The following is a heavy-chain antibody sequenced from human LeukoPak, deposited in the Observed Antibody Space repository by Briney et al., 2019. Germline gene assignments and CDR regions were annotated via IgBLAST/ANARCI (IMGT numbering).Heavy chain of an antibody. J-gene: IGHJ4*02. D-gene: IGHD6-13*01. V-gene: IGHV1-18*01. CDR1: AYTFTNYG. CDR2: ISVDNGNS. Sequence: ASVTVSCTASAYTFTNYGISWVRQAPGQGLEWMGWISVDNGNSNYAQKLQGRVTMTTDKSKSTAYMELRSLSSDDTAMYYCARGSSWPPYYLDFWGQGTLVTVSS. CDR3: ARGSSWPPYYLDF.